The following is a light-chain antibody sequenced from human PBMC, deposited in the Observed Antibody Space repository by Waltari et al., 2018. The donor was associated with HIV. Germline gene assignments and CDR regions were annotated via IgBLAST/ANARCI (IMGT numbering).Light chain of an antibody. CDR1: QGVLHSSNNKNY. Sequence: DIVMTQYPDSLAVSLGARATINCTSSQGVLHSSNNKNYLAWYQQKPGQPPKLLIYWASTRESGVPDRFSGSGSGTDFTLTISSLQAEDVAVYYCQQYYSTPITFGQGTRLEIK. CDR2: WAS. CDR3: QQYYSTPIT. J-gene: IGKJ5*01. V-gene: IGKV4-1*01.